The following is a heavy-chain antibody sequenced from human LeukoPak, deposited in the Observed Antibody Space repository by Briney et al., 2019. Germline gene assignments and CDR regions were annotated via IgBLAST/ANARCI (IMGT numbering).Heavy chain of an antibody. V-gene: IGHV1-58*01. D-gene: IGHD5-24*01. J-gene: IGHJ4*02. CDR2: IVVGSGNT. Sequence: ASVKVSCKASGFTFTSSAVQWVRQARGQRLEWIGWIVVGSGNTNHAQKLQERVTITRDMSTSTAYMELSSLRSEDTAVYYCAARWGDGYNYLPNPADHWGQGTLVTVSS. CDR1: GFTFTSSA. CDR3: AARWGDGYNYLPNPADH.